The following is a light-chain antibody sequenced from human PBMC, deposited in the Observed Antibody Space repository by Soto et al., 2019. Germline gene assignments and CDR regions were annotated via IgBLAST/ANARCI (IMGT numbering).Light chain of an antibody. Sequence: DIQMTQSPSTLSASVGDSVTITCLASQNIRNWLAWYQQKPGKAPKLLIYKASTLQSGVPSRFSGSGSGTEFTLTISSLQPDDFATYYCQHYNSYSEAFGQGTKVDI. V-gene: IGKV1-5*03. CDR2: KAS. J-gene: IGKJ1*01. CDR1: QNIRNW. CDR3: QHYNSYSEA.